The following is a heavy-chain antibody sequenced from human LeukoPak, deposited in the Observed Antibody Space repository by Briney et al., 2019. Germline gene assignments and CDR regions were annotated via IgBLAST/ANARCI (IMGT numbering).Heavy chain of an antibody. D-gene: IGHD3-22*01. CDR2: ISSSGSTI. Sequence: GGSLRLSCAASGFTFSDYYMSWIRQAPGKGLEWVSYISSSGSTIYYADTVKGRFTISRDNAKNSLYLQMHSLRAEDTAVYYCARPKSYYYDSSGYYVVWGQGTLVTVSS. V-gene: IGHV3-11*01. CDR3: ARPKSYYYDSSGYYVV. CDR1: GFTFSDYY. J-gene: IGHJ4*02.